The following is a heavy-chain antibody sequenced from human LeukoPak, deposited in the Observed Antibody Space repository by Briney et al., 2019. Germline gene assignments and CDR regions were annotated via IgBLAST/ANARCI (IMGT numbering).Heavy chain of an antibody. CDR2: MNPNSGNT. D-gene: IGHD6-19*01. V-gene: IGHV1-8*03. Sequence: GASVKVSCKASGYTFTSYDINWVRQATGQGLEWMGWMNPNSGNTGYAQKFQGRVTITRNTSISTAYMELSSLRSEDTAVYYCARRRSCGWNRKIYYFDYWGQGTLVTVSS. CDR1: GYTFTSYD. J-gene: IGHJ4*02. CDR3: ARRRSCGWNRKIYYFDY.